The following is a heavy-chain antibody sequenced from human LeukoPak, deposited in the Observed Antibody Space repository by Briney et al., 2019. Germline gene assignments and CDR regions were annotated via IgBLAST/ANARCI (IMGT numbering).Heavy chain of an antibody. CDR2: IYYSGTT. CDR1: GGSIGAYY. CDR3: ARHRCYDSNFDY. V-gene: IGHV4-59*08. J-gene: IGHJ4*02. D-gene: IGHD3-22*01. Sequence: KSSETLSLTCTVSGGSIGAYYWSWIRQPPGKGLEWIGYIYYSGTTNYNSSLKSRVTISVDTSNNQLSLKLSSMTAADTAVYYCARHRCYDSNFDYWSQGILVTVSS.